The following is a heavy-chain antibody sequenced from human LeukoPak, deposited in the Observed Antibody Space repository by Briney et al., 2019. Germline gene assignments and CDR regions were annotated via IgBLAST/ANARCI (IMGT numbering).Heavy chain of an antibody. J-gene: IGHJ5*02. Sequence: SQTLSLTCAISGDSVSSNRDTGNWIRQSPSRGLEWLGRTYYRSKWFNDYAVSVTSRITINADTSKNQFSLQVNSVTPEDTAVYYSARVLGSSGLFDPWGQGTLVTVSS. V-gene: IGHV6-1*01. CDR3: ARVLGSSGLFDP. D-gene: IGHD6-6*01. CDR1: GDSVSSNRDT. CDR2: TYYRSKWFN.